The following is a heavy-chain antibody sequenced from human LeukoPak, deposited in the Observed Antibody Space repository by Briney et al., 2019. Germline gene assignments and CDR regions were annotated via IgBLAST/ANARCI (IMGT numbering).Heavy chain of an antibody. CDR2: INHSGST. V-gene: IGHV4-34*01. J-gene: IGHJ4*02. Sequence: ASETLSLTCAVYGGSFSGYYWSWIRQPPGKGLERIGEINHSGSTNYNPSLKSRVTMSVDTSKNQFSLRLSSVTATDTAVYYCATRRSGSHPYYWGQGTLVTVSS. CDR3: ATRRSGSHPYY. CDR1: GGSFSGYY. D-gene: IGHD1-26*01.